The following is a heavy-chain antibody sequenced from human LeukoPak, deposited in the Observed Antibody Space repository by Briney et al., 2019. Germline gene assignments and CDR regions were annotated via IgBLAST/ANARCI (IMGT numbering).Heavy chain of an antibody. CDR2: IYYSGST. Sequence: TSETLSPTCTVSGGSISSYYWSWIRQPPGEGLEWIGYIYYSGSTNYNPSLKSRVTISVDTSKNQFSLKLSSVTAADTAVYYCARVGSGYSYGSGSDYWGQGTLVTVSS. J-gene: IGHJ4*02. CDR1: GGSISSYY. CDR3: ARVGSGYSYGSGSDY. V-gene: IGHV4-59*01. D-gene: IGHD5-18*01.